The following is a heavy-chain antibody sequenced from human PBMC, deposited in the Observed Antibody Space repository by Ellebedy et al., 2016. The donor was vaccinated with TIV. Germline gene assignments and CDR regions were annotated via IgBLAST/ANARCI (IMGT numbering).Heavy chain of an antibody. CDR3: AKLSRRRPHFYYDLDV. CDR1: GGIFSDYS. J-gene: IGHJ6*01. Sequence: AASVTVSCKASGGIFSDYSINWLRQAPGQGLEWLGGIIPLFGPTDYAQKFQDRVTITADESTTTAYMELRSLRFDDTAVYYCAKLSRRRPHFYYDLDVWGQGTTVTVSS. D-gene: IGHD2-15*01. CDR2: IIPLFGPT. V-gene: IGHV1-69*13.